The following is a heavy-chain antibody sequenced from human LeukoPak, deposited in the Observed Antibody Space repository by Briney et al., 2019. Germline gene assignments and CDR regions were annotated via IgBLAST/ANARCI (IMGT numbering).Heavy chain of an antibody. CDR3: AMGTMDGGQYYYDTS. V-gene: IGHV3-23*01. CDR2: ISTSGGST. Sequence: GGSLRLSCAASGFTFSSYAMSWVRQAPGKGLEWVSAISTSGGSTYYADSVKGRFTISRDNSKNTLYLQMNTLRAEDTAVYYCAMGTMDGGQYYYDTSGGQGTLVTVSS. D-gene: IGHD3-22*01. CDR1: GFTFSSYA. J-gene: IGHJ4*02.